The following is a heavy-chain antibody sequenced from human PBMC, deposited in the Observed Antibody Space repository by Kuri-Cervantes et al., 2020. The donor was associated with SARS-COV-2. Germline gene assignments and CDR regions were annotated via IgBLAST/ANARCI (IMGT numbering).Heavy chain of an antibody. V-gene: IGHV2-26*01. D-gene: IGHD2-15*01. CDR1: GFSLSTSGMC. CDR2: IFSNDEK. J-gene: IGHJ5*02. CDR3: AREIVVVVAATPAWFDP. Sequence: SGPTLVKPTQTLTLTCTFSGFSLSTSGMCVSWIRQPPGKSLEWLAHIFSNDEKSYSTSLKSRLTISKDTSKSQVVLTMTNMDPVDTATYYCAREIVVVVAATPAWFDPWGQGTLVTVSS.